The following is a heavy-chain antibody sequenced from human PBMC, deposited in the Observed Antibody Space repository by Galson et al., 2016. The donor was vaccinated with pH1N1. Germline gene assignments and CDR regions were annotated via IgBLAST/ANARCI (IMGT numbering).Heavy chain of an antibody. D-gene: IGHD3-10*01. J-gene: IGHJ5*02. CDR1: GLAFNYFA. CDR3: SKEGRWYGGNWFDP. CDR2: INGRGSST. V-gene: IGHV3-23*01. Sequence: SLRLSCAASGLAFNYFAMTWVRQAPGKGLVWVSSINGRGSSTYYADSVKGRFTISRDNSRSTLYLQLSARTVDDTAVYYCSKEGRWYGGNWFDPWGQGTLVTVSS.